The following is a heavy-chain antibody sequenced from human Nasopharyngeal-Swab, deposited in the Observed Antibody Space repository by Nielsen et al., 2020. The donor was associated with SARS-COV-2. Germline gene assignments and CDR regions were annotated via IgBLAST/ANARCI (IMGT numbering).Heavy chain of an antibody. J-gene: IGHJ6*02. V-gene: IGHV3-53*01. CDR2: IYSGGGT. CDR1: GFTVSSNY. D-gene: IGHD6-13*01. Sequence: GESLKISCAASGFTVSSNYMSWVRQAPGKGLEWVSVIYSGGGTYYADSVKGRFTISRDNSKNTLYLQMNSLRAEDTAVYYCAREASSSSWNYYYYYGMDVWGQGTTVTVSS. CDR3: AREASSSSWNYYYYYGMDV.